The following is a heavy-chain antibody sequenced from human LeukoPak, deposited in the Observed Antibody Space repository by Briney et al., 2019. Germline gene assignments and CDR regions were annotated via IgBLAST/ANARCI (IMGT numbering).Heavy chain of an antibody. V-gene: IGHV1-2*02. D-gene: IGHD1-26*01. Sequence: AASVRVSCKASGNTFAGYYVHWVRQAPGQGLEWMGWINTHNGATNYAQHFQGRVTMTTDTAVTTAYMDLDGLISDDAAVYFCARGPIGGLRKGFDIWGQGTLVTVSS. CDR2: INTHNGAT. J-gene: IGHJ4*02. CDR3: ARGPIGGLRKGFDI. CDR1: GNTFAGYY.